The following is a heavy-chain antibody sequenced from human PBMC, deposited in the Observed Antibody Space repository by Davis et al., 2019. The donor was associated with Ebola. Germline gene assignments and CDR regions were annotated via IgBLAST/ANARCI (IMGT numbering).Heavy chain of an antibody. J-gene: IGHJ5*02. Sequence: ASVKVSCKASGYTFTSYAMHWVRQAPGQRLEWMGWINAGNGNTGYAQKFQGRVTMTRNTSISTAYMELSSLRSEDTAVYYCARSNWNFPCWFDPWGQGTLVTVSS. V-gene: IGHV1-3*01. CDR3: ARSNWNFPCWFDP. CDR2: INAGNGNT. CDR1: GYTFTSYA. D-gene: IGHD1-7*01.